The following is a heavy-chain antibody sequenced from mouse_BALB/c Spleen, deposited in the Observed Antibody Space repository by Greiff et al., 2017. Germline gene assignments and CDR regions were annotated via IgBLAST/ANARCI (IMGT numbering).Heavy chain of an antibody. CDR1: GFTFSSYA. Sequence: EVKVVESGGGLVKPGGSLKLSCAASGFTFSSYAMSWVRQTPEKRLEWVASISSGGSTYYPDSVKGRFTISRDNARNILYLQMSSLRSEDTAMYYCARGIYDGYYYYAMDYWGQGTSVTVSS. J-gene: IGHJ4*01. CDR2: ISSGGST. D-gene: IGHD2-3*01. CDR3: ARGIYDGYYYYAMDY. V-gene: IGHV5-6-5*01.